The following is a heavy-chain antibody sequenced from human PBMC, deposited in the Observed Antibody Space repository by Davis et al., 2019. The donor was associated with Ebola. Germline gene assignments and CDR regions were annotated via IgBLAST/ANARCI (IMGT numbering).Heavy chain of an antibody. Sequence: PGGSLRLSCAASGFTFSSYGMHWVRQAPGKGLEWVSTFGTVGDTYYADSVKGRFAMSRDNSRGTLYLQMNSLRVEDSAIYYCVKDSSNIWFDIWGQGTLVTVSS. CDR1: GFTFSSYG. V-gene: IGHV3-23*01. J-gene: IGHJ3*02. CDR3: VKDSSNIWFDI. CDR2: FGTVGDT. D-gene: IGHD2/OR15-2a*01.